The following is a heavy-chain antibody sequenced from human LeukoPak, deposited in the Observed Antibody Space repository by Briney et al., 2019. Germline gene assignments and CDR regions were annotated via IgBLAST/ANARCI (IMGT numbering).Heavy chain of an antibody. CDR1: GVTNYA. CDR2: ISGSGGST. D-gene: IGHD3-16*01. J-gene: IGHJ4*02. Sequence: GGSLRLSCAVSGVTNYAISWVRQAPGKGLEWVSVISGSGGSTCYADSVKGRFTISRDTSDNTIYLQMNSLRADDTAVYYCATSPRVTLYVMGDFAYWGQGTLVTVSS. V-gene: IGHV3-23*01. CDR3: ATSPRVTLYVMGDFAY.